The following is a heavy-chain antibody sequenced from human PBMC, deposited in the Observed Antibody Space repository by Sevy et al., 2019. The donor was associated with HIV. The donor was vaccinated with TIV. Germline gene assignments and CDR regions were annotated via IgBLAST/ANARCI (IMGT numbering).Heavy chain of an antibody. CDR2: INHSGST. CDR3: ARGVTVTTVPYYFDY. CDR1: SGSFSAYY. V-gene: IGHV4-34*01. D-gene: IGHD4-4*01. Sequence: SETLSLTCAVYSGSFSAYYWSWIRQPPGKGLEWIGVINHSGSTNYNPSLKSRVTISLHTSKNQFSLKLTSVTAADTAVYYCARGVTVTTVPYYFDYWGQGTLVTVSS. J-gene: IGHJ4*02.